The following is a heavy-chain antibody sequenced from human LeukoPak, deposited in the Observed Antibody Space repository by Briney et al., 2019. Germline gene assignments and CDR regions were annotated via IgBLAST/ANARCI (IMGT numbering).Heavy chain of an antibody. V-gene: IGHV3-23*01. J-gene: IGHJ6*02. Sequence: GGSLRLSCAASGFTFSSYAMSWVRQAPGKGLEWVSGISGSGGSTYYADSVKGRFTISGDNSKNTLYLQMNSLRAEDTAVYYCARDTQFRVRGVYYYGMDVWGQGTTVTVSS. CDR1: GFTFSSYA. CDR2: ISGSGGST. D-gene: IGHD3-10*01. CDR3: ARDTQFRVRGVYYYGMDV.